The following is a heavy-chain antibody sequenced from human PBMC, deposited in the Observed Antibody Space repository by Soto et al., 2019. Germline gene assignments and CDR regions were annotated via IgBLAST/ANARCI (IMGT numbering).Heavy chain of an antibody. J-gene: IGHJ4*02. CDR3: ARGRRDIAVAGTGLLIDY. CDR2: IYYSGST. D-gene: IGHD6-19*01. V-gene: IGHV4-61*01. CDR1: GGSVSSGSYY. Sequence: SETLSLTCTVSGGSVSSGSYYWSWIRQPPGKGLEWIGYIYYSGSTNYNPSLKSRVTISVDTSKNQFSLKLSSVTAADTAVYYCARGRRDIAVAGTGLLIDYWGQGALVTVSS.